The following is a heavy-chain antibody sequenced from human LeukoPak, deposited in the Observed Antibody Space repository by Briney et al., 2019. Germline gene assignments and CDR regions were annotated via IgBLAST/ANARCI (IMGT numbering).Heavy chain of an antibody. CDR2: IYYSGST. Sequence: SETLSLTCTVSGDSISSSSSYWGWIRQPPGEGLEWIGSIYYSGSTYYNPSLKSRVTISVDTSKNQFSLKLSSVTAADTAVYYCASLKYSYVPRGYYYYYYMDVWGKGTTVTVSS. J-gene: IGHJ6*03. V-gene: IGHV4-39*07. D-gene: IGHD5-18*01. CDR1: GDSISSSSSY. CDR3: ASLKYSYVPRGYYYYYYMDV.